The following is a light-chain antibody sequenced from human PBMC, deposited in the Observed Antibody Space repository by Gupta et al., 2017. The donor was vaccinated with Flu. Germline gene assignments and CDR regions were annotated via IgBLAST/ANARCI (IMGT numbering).Light chain of an antibody. CDR1: SNDVGDYEY. CDR2: EVT. J-gene: IGLJ1*01. Sequence: ISCTGTSNDVGDYEYVSWYQQHPGKAPKLIIYEVTNRPSGISNRFSGSKSGNTASLTISGLQAEDEAEYYCSSYSSSTTLSYVFGTGTKVTVL. V-gene: IGLV2-14*01. CDR3: SSYSSSTTLSYV.